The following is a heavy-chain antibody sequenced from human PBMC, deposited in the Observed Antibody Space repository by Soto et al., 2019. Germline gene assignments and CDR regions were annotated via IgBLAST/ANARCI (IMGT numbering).Heavy chain of an antibody. J-gene: IGHJ4*02. D-gene: IGHD6-19*01. CDR1: GDIVSSNSAA. CDR3: AKSLVAVASFDY. Sequence: SQXPSLTCALSGDIVSSNSAACNSIRQSPSRGLEWLVRTYYRSKWYNDYAVSVKSRITINPDTSKNQFSLQLNSVTPEDTAVYYCAKSLVAVASFDYWGQGTLVTVSS. V-gene: IGHV6-1*01. CDR2: TYYRSKWYN.